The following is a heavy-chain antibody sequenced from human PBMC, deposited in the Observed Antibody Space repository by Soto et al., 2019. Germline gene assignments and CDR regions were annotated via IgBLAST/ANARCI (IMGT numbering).Heavy chain of an antibody. V-gene: IGHV3-64D*06. J-gene: IGHJ4*02. CDR2: SSSNGDST. D-gene: IGHD2-2*01. CDR1: GFTIITYA. CDR3: VKDRYVDY. Sequence: GGSLRLSCSVSGFTIITYAMHWVRQAPGKGLEYVASSSSNGDSTYYADSVKGRFTISRDNSKNTLYLQMSSLRADDTALYYCVKDRYVDYWGQGILVTVSS.